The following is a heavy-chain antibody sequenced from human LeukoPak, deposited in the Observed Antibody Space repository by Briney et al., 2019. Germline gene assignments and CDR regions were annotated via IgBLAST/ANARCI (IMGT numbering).Heavy chain of an antibody. CDR3: ARDLGYYYGSGSYYMHNWFDP. J-gene: IGHJ5*02. CDR1: GYTFTGYY. V-gene: IGHV1-2*02. CDR2: INPNSGGT. D-gene: IGHD3-10*01. Sequence: GASVKVSCKASGYTFTGYYMHWVRQAPGQGLEWMGWINPNSGGTNYAQEFQGRVTMTRDTSISTAYMELSRLRSDDTAVYYCARDLGYYYGSGSYYMHNWFDPWGQGTLVTVSS.